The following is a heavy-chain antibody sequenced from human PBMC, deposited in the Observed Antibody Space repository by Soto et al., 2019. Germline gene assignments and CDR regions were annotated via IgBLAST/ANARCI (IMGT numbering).Heavy chain of an antibody. J-gene: IGHJ5*02. Sequence: QVQLQESGPGLVKPSQTLSLTCTVSGGSISSGGYYWSWIRQHPGKGLEWIGYIYYSGSTYYNPSLKSRVNISVDTSKNQFALKLSSVTAADTAVYYGARTSEYSSGTAADPWGQGTLVTVSS. CDR1: GGSISSGGYY. CDR3: ARTSEYSSGTAADP. D-gene: IGHD3-22*01. V-gene: IGHV4-31*03. CDR2: IYYSGST.